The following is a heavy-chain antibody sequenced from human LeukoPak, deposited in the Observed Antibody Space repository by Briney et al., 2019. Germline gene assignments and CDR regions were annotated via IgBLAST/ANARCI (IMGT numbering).Heavy chain of an antibody. CDR1: GGSISTYY. V-gene: IGHV4-59*01. Sequence: SETLSLTCTVSGGSISTYYWNWIRQPPGKGLEWIGYIYRSGSTNYNPSLQSRVTISVDTSKNQFSLNLNSVTAADMAVYYCARGGAARLHFQNWGQGTLVTVSS. CDR3: ARGGAARLHFQN. CDR2: IYRSGST. D-gene: IGHD6-6*01. J-gene: IGHJ1*01.